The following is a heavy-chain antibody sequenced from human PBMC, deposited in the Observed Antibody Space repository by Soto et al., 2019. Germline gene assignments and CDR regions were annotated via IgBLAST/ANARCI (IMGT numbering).Heavy chain of an antibody. CDR1: GFTFSSYA. V-gene: IGHV3-23*01. D-gene: IGHD4-4*01. J-gene: IGHJ4*02. Sequence: PGGSLRLSCAASGFTFSSYAMSWVRQAPGKGLEWVSTISGSGGSTYYADFVKGRFTISRDNSKNSLYLQMNSLRAEDTAVYYCARDRNSNYFFDYWGQGTLVTVSS. CDR2: ISGSGGST. CDR3: ARDRNSNYFFDY.